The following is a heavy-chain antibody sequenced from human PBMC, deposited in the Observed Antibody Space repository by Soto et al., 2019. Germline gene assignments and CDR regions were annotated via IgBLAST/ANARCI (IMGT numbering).Heavy chain of an antibody. CDR1: GGNFSSYG. CDR2: IVPLFGTT. V-gene: IGHV1-69*01. CDR3: AKASGRSWYNWFDP. D-gene: IGHD6-13*01. J-gene: IGHJ5*02. Sequence: QVQLVQSGAEVKKPGSSVKVSCKASGGNFSSYGISWVRQAPGQGLEWMGGIVPLFGTTNYANKFRCRVTITADESTSTVYMELSSLRSEDTAVYYCAKASGRSWYNWFDPWGQGTLVTVST.